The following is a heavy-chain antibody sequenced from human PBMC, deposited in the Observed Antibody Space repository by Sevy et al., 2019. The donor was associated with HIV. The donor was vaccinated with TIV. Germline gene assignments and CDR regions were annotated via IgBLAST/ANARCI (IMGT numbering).Heavy chain of an antibody. CDR2: ISYDGSNK. D-gene: IGHD3-16*02. CDR3: ARDPRDYDYVWGSHRPQGGYGDFDY. V-gene: IGHV3-30-3*01. J-gene: IGHJ4*02. Sequence: GGFLRLSCAASGFTFSSYAMHWVRQAPGKGLEWLAVISYDGSNKYYADSVKGRFTISRDNSKNMLYLQMNSLVAEDKAVYYCARDPRDYDYVWGSHRPQGGYGDFDYWGQGTLVTVSS. CDR1: GFTFSSYA.